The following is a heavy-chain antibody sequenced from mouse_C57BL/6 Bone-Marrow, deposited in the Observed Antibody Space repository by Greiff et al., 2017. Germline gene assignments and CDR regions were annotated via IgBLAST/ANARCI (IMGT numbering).Heavy chain of an antibody. CDR2: IDPSDSYT. D-gene: IGHD1-1*01. CDR3: ARPGYGSSHWYFDV. Sequence: QVQLQQPGAELVMPGASVKLSCKASGYTFTSYWMHWVKQRPGQGLEWIGEIDPSDSYTNYNQKFKGKSRLTVDKSSSTAYMQLSSLTSEDSAVYYCARPGYGSSHWYFDVWGTGTTVTVSS. J-gene: IGHJ1*03. CDR1: GYTFTSYW. V-gene: IGHV1-69*01.